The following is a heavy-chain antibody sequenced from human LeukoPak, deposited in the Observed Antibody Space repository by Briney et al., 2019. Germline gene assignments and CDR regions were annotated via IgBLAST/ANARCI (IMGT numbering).Heavy chain of an antibody. Sequence: PSGTLSLTCAVSGSSISNDKWWSWVRQSPVKGLEWIGEMYHSGSTNYNPSLKSRVTISVDKSNNQFSLKLISVTAADTAMYYCATGTSWYYYYWGQGTLVTVSS. V-gene: IGHV4-4*02. CDR2: MYHSGST. D-gene: IGHD6-13*01. CDR1: GSSISNDKW. J-gene: IGHJ4*02. CDR3: ATGTSWYYYY.